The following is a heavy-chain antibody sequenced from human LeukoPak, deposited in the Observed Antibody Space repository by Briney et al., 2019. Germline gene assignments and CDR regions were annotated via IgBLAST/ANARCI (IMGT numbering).Heavy chain of an antibody. V-gene: IGHV3-48*03. CDR1: GFAFGTHN. CDR3: ARISGVAPRY. D-gene: IGHD3-10*01. J-gene: IGHJ4*02. CDR2: ISSSGSSI. Sequence: GGSLRLSCVASGFAFGTHNMNWVRQAPGKGLDWVSYISSSGSSIYYADSVKGRFTVSRDNAQNLVYLQMNSLRAEDTAVYYCARISGVAPRYWGQGTLVTVSS.